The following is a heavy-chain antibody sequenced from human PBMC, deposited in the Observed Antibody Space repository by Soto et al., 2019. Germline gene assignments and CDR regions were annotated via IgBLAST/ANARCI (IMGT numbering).Heavy chain of an antibody. Sequence: QLLESGPGLVKPSETLSLTCTVSSGSISSTIYSWDWIRQPPGKGLEWIGSIFYSGSTYYNPSLKSRVTISVDTSKNQCYRTLSAVAAPDLAVYYCARQCRCLTRLWFVPWGQGALVTVSS. V-gene: IGHV4-39*01. CDR3: ARQCRCLTRLWFVP. CDR2: IFYSGST. D-gene: IGHD2-15*01. CDR1: SGSISSTIYS. J-gene: IGHJ5*02.